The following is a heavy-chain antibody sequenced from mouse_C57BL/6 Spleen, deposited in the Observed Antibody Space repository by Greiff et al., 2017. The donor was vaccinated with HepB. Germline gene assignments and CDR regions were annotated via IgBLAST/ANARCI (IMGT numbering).Heavy chain of an antibody. J-gene: IGHJ2*01. Sequence: EVKVVESGGGLVKPGGSLKLSCAASGFTFSDYGMHWVRQAPEKGLEWVAYISSGSSTIYYADTVKGRFTISRDNAKNTLFLQMTSLRSEDTAMYYCARPQFYYFDYWGQGTTLTVSS. V-gene: IGHV5-17*01. CDR3: ARPQFYYFDY. CDR2: ISSGSSTI. CDR1: GFTFSDYG.